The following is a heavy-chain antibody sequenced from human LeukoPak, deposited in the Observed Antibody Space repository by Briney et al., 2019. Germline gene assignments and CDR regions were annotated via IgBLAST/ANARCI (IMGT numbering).Heavy chain of an antibody. V-gene: IGHV3-23*01. J-gene: IGHJ4*02. D-gene: IGHD5-12*01. CDR3: AKDSAKSRLPRATSPDY. CDR1: GFTFSSYA. CDR2: ISGSGGST. Sequence: GGSLRLSCAASGFTFSSYAMSWVRQAPGKGLEWVSAISGSGGSTYYADSVKGRFTISRDNSKNTLYLQMNSLRAEDTAVYYCAKDSAKSRLPRATSPDYWGQGTLVTVSS.